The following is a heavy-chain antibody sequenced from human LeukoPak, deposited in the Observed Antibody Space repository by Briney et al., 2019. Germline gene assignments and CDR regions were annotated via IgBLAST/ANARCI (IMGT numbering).Heavy chain of an antibody. J-gene: IGHJ5*02. CDR3: AKGSSSHSGWFDP. D-gene: IGHD6-6*01. CDR2: VHHSGTT. V-gene: IGHV4-34*01. Sequence: SETLSLTCAVYGGSFSGYYWTWIRQPPGKGLEWIGEVHHSGTTNYNPSLKSRVTIPIDTSKNQFSLNLSSGTAADTAVYYCAKGSSSHSGWFDPWGQGTLVTVSS. CDR1: GGSFSGYY.